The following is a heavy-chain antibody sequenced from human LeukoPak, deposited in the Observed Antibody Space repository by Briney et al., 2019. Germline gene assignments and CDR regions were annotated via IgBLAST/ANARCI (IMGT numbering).Heavy chain of an antibody. CDR2: IYYSGST. CDR3: ARERYYYDSSGYSDAFDI. Sequence: SETLSLTCTVSGGSISSHYWSWIRQPPGKGLEWIGYIYYSGSTNYNPSLKSRVTISVDTSKNQFSLKLSSVTAADTAVYYCARERYYYDSSGYSDAFDIWGQGTMVTVSS. V-gene: IGHV4-59*11. J-gene: IGHJ3*02. D-gene: IGHD3-22*01. CDR1: GGSISSHY.